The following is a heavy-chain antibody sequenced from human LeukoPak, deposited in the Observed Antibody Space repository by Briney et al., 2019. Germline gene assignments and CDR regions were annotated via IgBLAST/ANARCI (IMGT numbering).Heavy chain of an antibody. Sequence: SETLSLTCIVSGYSVSSGYYWGWSRRSPGKGLEWLAAVSNSGTTYYSPSLKGRVTISLDTFKNEFSLRLTSVTAADTGVYCCARAPGSGWSDWGQGARVTVSS. CDR2: VSNSGTT. J-gene: IGHJ4*02. CDR3: ARAPGSGWSD. CDR1: GYSVSSGYY. V-gene: IGHV4-38-2*02. D-gene: IGHD6-19*01.